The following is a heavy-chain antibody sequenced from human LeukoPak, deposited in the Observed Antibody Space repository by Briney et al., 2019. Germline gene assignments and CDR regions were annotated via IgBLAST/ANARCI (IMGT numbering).Heavy chain of an antibody. V-gene: IGHV3-30*18. CDR1: GFTFSSYG. D-gene: IGHD2-21*01. J-gene: IGHJ4*02. CDR3: AKFPLCGGDCYNLDY. Sequence: GRSLRLSCAASGFTFSSYGMHWVRQAPGKGLEWVAVISYDGSNKYYADSVKGRFTISRDNSKNTLYLQMNSLRAEDTAVYYCAKFPLCGGDCYNLDYWGQGTLVTVSS. CDR2: ISYDGSNK.